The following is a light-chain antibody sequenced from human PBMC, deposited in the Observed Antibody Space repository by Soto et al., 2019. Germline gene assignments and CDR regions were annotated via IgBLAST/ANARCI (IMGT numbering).Light chain of an antibody. J-gene: IGKJ5*01. Sequence: EIVLTQSPGTLSLSPGERATLSCRASQSVSNRYLAWYQQKSGQAPRLLISGASSRATGIPDRFSGSGSGTDFTLTISRLEPEDFAVYYCQQYGSSPPITFGQGTRLEMK. CDR3: QQYGSSPPIT. V-gene: IGKV3-20*01. CDR2: GAS. CDR1: QSVSNRY.